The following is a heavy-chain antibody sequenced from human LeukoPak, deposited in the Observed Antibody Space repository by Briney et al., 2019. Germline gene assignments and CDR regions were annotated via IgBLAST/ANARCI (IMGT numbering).Heavy chain of an antibody. J-gene: IGHJ4*02. CDR2: ISSSSSTI. CDR3: AREEKYDFWSGYYSDY. V-gene: IGHV3-48*01. D-gene: IGHD3-3*01. CDR1: GFTFSSYS. Sequence: PGGSLRLSWAASGFTFSSYSMNWVRQAPGKGLEWVSYISSSSSTIYYADSVKGRFTISRDNAKNSLYLQMNSLRAEDTAVYYCAREEKYDFWSGYYSDYWGQGTLVTVSS.